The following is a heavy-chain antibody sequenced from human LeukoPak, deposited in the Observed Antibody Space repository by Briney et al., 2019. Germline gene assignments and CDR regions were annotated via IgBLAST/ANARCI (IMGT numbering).Heavy chain of an antibody. J-gene: IGHJ4*02. CDR3: ARESYHSYGANFDY. CDR2: IYYSGST. CDR1: GDPISSYY. D-gene: IGHD5-18*01. Sequence: PSETLSLTCTVSGDPISSYYWSWIRQPPGKGLEWIGYIYYSGSTNYDPSLKSRVTISVDTSKNQFSLKLNSVTAADTAVYYCARESYHSYGANFDYWGQGTLVTVSS. V-gene: IGHV4-59*01.